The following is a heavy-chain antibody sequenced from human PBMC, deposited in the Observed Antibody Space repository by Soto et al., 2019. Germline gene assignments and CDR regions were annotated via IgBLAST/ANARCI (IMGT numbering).Heavy chain of an antibody. CDR2: MNPNSGNT. V-gene: IGHV1-8*01. CDR3: ARGGKYYDILTGYHTYYYYGMDV. D-gene: IGHD3-9*01. Sequence: AASVKFSCNAFGYTFTSWDIKWLRQATGQGLEWMGWMNPNSGNTGYAQKFQGRITMTRNSSISTAYMELGSLRSEDTAVYYCARGGKYYDILTGYHTYYYYGMDVWGQRTTVTVSS. CDR1: GYTFTSWD. J-gene: IGHJ6*02.